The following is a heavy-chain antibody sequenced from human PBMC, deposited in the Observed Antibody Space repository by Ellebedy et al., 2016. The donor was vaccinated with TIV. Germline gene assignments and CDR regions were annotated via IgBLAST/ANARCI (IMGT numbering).Heavy chain of an antibody. V-gene: IGHV3-74*03. CDR1: GFSISKFW. D-gene: IGHD5-24*01. J-gene: IGHJ6*02. CDR2: INSDGRDI. CDR3: ARGGAMAYYYHALDV. Sequence: PGGSLRLSCAASGFSISKFWMHWVRQAPGKGLEWVSRINSDGRDITYADSVKDRFTISRDNSKDTLFLQMNSLRAEDTAIYFCARGGAMAYYYHALDVWGQGTRVTVPS.